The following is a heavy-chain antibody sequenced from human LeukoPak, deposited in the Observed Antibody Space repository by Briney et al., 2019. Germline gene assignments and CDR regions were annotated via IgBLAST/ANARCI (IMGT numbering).Heavy chain of an antibody. D-gene: IGHD6-13*01. CDR3: ARNLGSVSSWYGFSDYYYYMDV. CDR2: INPSGGST. CDR1: GYTFTSYY. V-gene: IGHV1-46*01. J-gene: IGHJ6*03. Sequence: ASVKVSCKASGYTFTSYYMHWVRQAPGQGLEWMGIINPSGGSTSYAQKFQGRVTMTRDMSTSTVYMELSSLRSEETAVYYCARNLGSVSSWYGFSDYYYYMDVWGKGTTVTVSS.